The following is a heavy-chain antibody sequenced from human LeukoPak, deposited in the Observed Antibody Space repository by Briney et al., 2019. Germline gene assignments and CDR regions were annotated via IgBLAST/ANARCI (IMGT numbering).Heavy chain of an antibody. J-gene: IGHJ4*02. CDR1: GGSISSYF. CDR2: IYYSGST. CDR3: ARRYTSSWYFDY. V-gene: IGHV4-59*01. D-gene: IGHD6-13*01. Sequence: SETLSLTCTVSGGSISSYFWSWIRQPPGKGLEWIGYIYYSGSTNYNPSLKSRVTISVDTSKDQFSLKLSSVTAADAAVYYCARRYTSSWYFDYWGQGTLVTVSS.